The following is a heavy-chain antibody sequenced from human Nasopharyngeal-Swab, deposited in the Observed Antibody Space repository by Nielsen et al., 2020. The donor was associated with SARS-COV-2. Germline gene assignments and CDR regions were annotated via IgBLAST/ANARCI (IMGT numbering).Heavy chain of an antibody. J-gene: IGHJ2*01. CDR1: GFTFGHYA. CDR3: AKRLYGDL. D-gene: IGHD2-8*01. Sequence: GESLKISCAASGFTFGHYAVIWVRQAPGKGLGWVSSMTVGAGGTSYADSVKGRFTISVDSSKNILYLQMNSLRAEDTAIYYCAKRLYGDLWGRGTLVTVSS. V-gene: IGHV3-23*01. CDR2: MTVGAGGT.